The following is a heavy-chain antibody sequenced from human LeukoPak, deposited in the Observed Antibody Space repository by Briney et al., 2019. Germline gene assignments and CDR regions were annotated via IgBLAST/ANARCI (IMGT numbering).Heavy chain of an antibody. CDR3: ARAPSEVGGYYPEYFRH. D-gene: IGHD3-22*01. V-gene: IGHV3-74*01. CDR1: GFTFSRYL. J-gene: IGHJ1*01. Sequence: GGSLRLSCEASGFTFSRYLMHWVRQAPGKGLVWVSRIKSDGKTNYADSVKGRFTISRDNAKNTVSLQMDSLRAEDTGVYYCARAPSEVGGYYPEYFRHWGQGTLVTVSS. CDR2: IKSDGKT.